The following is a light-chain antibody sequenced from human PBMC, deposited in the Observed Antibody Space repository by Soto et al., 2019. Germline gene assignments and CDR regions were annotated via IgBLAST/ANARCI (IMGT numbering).Light chain of an antibody. V-gene: IGKV3-15*01. J-gene: IGKJ1*01. Sequence: IVLTHSPATLSFSPGEIATPSFGASQSVSDNLAWYQQKPGQAPRLLIYDASTRATGIPARFSGSGSGTGFTLTISSLQSEDFAVYYCQQYNKWPRTFGQGSKVDIK. CDR3: QQYNKWPRT. CDR1: QSVSDN. CDR2: DAS.